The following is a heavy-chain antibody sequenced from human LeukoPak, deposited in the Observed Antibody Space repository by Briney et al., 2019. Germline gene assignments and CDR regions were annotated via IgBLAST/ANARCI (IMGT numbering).Heavy chain of an antibody. J-gene: IGHJ6*02. CDR3: ARDRKIQLWLPDV. CDR1: GFTFSSYS. V-gene: IGHV3-48*01. D-gene: IGHD5-18*01. Sequence: PGGSLRLSCAASGFTFSSYSMNWVRQAPGKGLEWVSYISSSSSTIYYADSVKGRFTISRDNAKNSLYLQMNSLRAEDTAVYYCARDRKIQLWLPDVWGQGTTVTVSS. CDR2: ISSSSSTI.